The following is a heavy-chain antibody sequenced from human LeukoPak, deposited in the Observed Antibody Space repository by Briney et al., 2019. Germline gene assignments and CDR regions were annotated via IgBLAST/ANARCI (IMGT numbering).Heavy chain of an antibody. J-gene: IGHJ4*02. CDR2: ISYDGSNK. V-gene: IGHV3-30*18. Sequence: GGSLRLSCAASGSTFSTDAMHWVRQAPGKGLEWVAVISYDGSNKYYADSVKGRFTISRDNSKNTLYLQMNSLRAEDTAVYYCAKDPSYNWNYLTYWGQGTLVTVSS. CDR3: AKDPSYNWNYLTY. D-gene: IGHD1-20*01. CDR1: GSTFSTDA.